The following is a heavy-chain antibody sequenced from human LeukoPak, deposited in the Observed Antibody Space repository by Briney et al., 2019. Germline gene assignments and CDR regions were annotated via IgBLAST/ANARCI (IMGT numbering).Heavy chain of an antibody. V-gene: IGHV5-51*01. J-gene: IGHJ4*02. Sequence: PGESLKISRKGSGYKFIAYWIAWVRQMPGKGLEWMGVIYPDDTDARYSPSFQGQVTISADKSISTAHLQWSSLKASDTAMYYCARAYYDSRGYFVLDYWGQGTLVTVSS. D-gene: IGHD3-22*01. CDR2: IYPDDTDA. CDR3: ARAYYDSRGYFVLDY. CDR1: GYKFIAYW.